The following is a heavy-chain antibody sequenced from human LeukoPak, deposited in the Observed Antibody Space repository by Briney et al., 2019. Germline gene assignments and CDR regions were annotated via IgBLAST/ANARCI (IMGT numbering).Heavy chain of an antibody. V-gene: IGHV3-30-3*01. CDR2: ISYDGSNK. CDR3: ARGKHIVVVTAIRRRDAFDI. J-gene: IGHJ3*02. CDR1: GFTFSSYA. Sequence: GRSLRLSCAASGFTFSSYAMHWVRQAPGKGLEWVAVISYDGSNKYYADSVKDRFTISRDNSKNTLYLQMNSLRAEDTAVYYCARGKHIVVVTAIRRRDAFDIWGQGTMVTVSS. D-gene: IGHD2-21*02.